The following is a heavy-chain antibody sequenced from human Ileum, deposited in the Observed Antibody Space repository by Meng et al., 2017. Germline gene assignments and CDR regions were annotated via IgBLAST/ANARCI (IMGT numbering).Heavy chain of an antibody. CDR3: ARDGGGWELPPAY. D-gene: IGHD3-16*01. J-gene: IGHJ4*02. CDR1: GFRFDNYV. V-gene: IGHV3-33*01. Sequence: GGSLRLSCEVSGFRFDNYVMHWVRQAPDKGLEWVALIWYDGSKISYADSVKGRFTISRDNSKNTLYLQMNHLRAEDTAMYFCARDGGGWELPPAYWGQGTLVTVSS. CDR2: IWYDGSKI.